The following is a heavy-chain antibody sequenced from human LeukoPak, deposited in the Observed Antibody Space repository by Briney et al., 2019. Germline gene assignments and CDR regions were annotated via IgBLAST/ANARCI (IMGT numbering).Heavy chain of an antibody. J-gene: IGHJ4*02. V-gene: IGHV3-21*04. Sequence: AGGSLRLSCAASGFTFSSYSMNWVRQAPGKGLEWVSSISSSSSYIYYADSVKGRFTISRDNSKNTLYLQMNSLRAEDTAVYYCAKDDHLTVTTNYWGQGTLVTVSS. CDR2: ISSSSSYI. CDR3: AKDDHLTVTTNY. CDR1: GFTFSSYS. D-gene: IGHD4-17*01.